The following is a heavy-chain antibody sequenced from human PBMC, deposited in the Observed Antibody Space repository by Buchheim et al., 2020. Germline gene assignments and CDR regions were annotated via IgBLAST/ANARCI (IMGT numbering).Heavy chain of an antibody. Sequence: QVQLQESGPGLVKPSQTLSLTCSVSGGSISSGDYYWSWIRQPPGKGLEWIGYIYYSGSTYYNPSLKSRVIISVDTSKNQFSLKVAAVTAADTAVYYCARAPHDRSGWYYYGMDVWGQGAT. CDR1: GGSISSGDYY. CDR3: ARAPHDRSGWYYYGMDV. V-gene: IGHV4-30-4*01. D-gene: IGHD3-22*01. CDR2: IYYSGST. J-gene: IGHJ6*02.